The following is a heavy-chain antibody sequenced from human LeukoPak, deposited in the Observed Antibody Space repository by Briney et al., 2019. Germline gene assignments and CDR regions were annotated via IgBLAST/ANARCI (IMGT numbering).Heavy chain of an antibody. CDR3: ARGDSSGWYMF. CDR1: GFTFSTYW. J-gene: IGHJ4*02. Sequence: PGGSLRLSCAASGFTFSTYWMHWVRQAPGKGLVWVSRINSDGSSTSYADSVKGRFTISRDNAKNTLYLQMNSLRAEDTAVYYCARGDSSGWYMFWGQGTLVTVSS. CDR2: INSDGSST. D-gene: IGHD6-19*01. V-gene: IGHV3-74*01.